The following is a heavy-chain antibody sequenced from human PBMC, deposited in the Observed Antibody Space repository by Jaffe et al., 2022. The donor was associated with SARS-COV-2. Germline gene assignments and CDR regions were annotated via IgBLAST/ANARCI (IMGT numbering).Heavy chain of an antibody. Sequence: QVQLQQWGAGLLKPSETLSLTCAVYGGSFSGYYWSWIRQPPGKGLEWIGEINHSGSTNYNPSLKSRVTISVDTSKNQFSLKLSSVTAADTAVYYCARDIVVVPAARQIYYYYGMDVWGQGTTVTVSS. CDR3: ARDIVVVPAARQIYYYYGMDV. J-gene: IGHJ6*02. V-gene: IGHV4-34*01. CDR1: GGSFSGYY. CDR2: INHSGST. D-gene: IGHD2-2*01.